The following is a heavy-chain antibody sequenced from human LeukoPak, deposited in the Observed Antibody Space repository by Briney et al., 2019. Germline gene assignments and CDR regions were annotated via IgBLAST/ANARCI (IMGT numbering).Heavy chain of an antibody. CDR3: ARDSRYSYGLNYYFDY. CDR1: GGTFSSYA. J-gene: IGHJ4*02. D-gene: IGHD5-18*01. CDR2: IIPIFGTA. V-gene: IGHV1-69*05. Sequence: GASVKVSCKASGGTFSSYAISWVRRAPGQGLESMGRIIPIFGTANYAQKFQGRVTITTDESTSTAYMELSSLRSEDTAVYYCARDSRYSYGLNYYFDYWGQGTLVTVSS.